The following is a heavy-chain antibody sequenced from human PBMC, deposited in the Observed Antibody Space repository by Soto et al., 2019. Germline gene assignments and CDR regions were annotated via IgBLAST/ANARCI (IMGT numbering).Heavy chain of an antibody. CDR3: AKPPASRDPPQY. CDR2: ISSSGSTI. J-gene: IGHJ4*02. V-gene: IGHV3-11*01. CDR1: GFTFSDYY. Sequence: PGGSLRLSCAASGFTFSDYYMSWIRQAPGKGLEWVSYISSSGSTIYYADSVKGRFTISRDNAKNSLYLQMNSLRAEDTAAYYWAKPPASRDPPQYWGQGTLVTVSS.